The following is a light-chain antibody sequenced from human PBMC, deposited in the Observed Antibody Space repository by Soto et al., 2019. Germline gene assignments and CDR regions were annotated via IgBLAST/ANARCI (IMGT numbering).Light chain of an antibody. CDR1: QSVTSSY. CDR3: QQYGSSPRT. Sequence: EIVLTQSPGTLSLSPGEGATLSCRASQSVTSSYLAWYQQKPGQAPRLLIYGASSRAIDIPHRFSGSGSGTDFTLTINRLEPEDFAVYSCQQYGSSPRTFGQGTEVEIK. CDR2: GAS. J-gene: IGKJ1*01. V-gene: IGKV3-20*01.